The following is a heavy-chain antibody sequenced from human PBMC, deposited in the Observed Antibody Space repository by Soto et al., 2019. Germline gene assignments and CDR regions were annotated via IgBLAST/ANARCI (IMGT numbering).Heavy chain of an antibody. CDR3: ASLQLSGYSHDY. V-gene: IGHV5-51*01. J-gene: IGHJ4*02. CDR1: GYSFTSYW. Sequence: GASLKISCKRSGYSFTSYWIGWVRQMPGKGLEWMGIIYPGDSDTRYSPSFQGQVTISADTSISTAYLQWSSLKASDTPMYYCASLQLSGYSHDYWGQGTLVTASS. CDR2: IYPGDSDT. D-gene: IGHD3-3*01.